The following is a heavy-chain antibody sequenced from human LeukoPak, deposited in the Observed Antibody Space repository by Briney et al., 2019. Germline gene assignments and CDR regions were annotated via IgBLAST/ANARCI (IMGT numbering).Heavy chain of an antibody. J-gene: IGHJ4*02. CDR2: INHSGST. CDR1: GVSFSGYY. CDR3: ARGIAVTRRFDY. D-gene: IGHD4-17*01. V-gene: IGHV4-34*01. Sequence: RTSETLSLTCAAYGVSFSGYYWSWIRQPPGKGLEWIGEINHSGSTNYNPSLKSRVTISVDTSKNQFPLKLSSVTAADTAVYYCARGIAVTRRFDYWGQGTLVTVSS.